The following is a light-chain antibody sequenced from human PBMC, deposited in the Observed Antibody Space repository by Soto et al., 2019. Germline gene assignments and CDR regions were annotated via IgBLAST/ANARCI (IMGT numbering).Light chain of an antibody. J-gene: IGLJ2*01. CDR3: CSYAGSYTWV. V-gene: IGLV2-11*01. CDR2: DVS. CDR1: SSDVGGYNY. Sequence: QSALAQPRSVSGSPGQSVAMSCTGTSSDVGGYNYVSWYQQHPGKAPKLMISDVSKRPSGVPDRFSGSKSGNTASLTISGLQAEDEADYYCCSYAGSYTWVFGGGTKLTVL.